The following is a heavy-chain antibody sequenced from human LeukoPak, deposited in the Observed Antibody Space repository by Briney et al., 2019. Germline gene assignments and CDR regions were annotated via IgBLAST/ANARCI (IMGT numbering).Heavy chain of an antibody. D-gene: IGHD3-16*01. CDR1: GFTFSSSA. V-gene: IGHV3-23*01. J-gene: IGHJ5*02. Sequence: GGSLRLSCAASGFTFSSSAMAWVRHAPGKGLEWVSTISYSGSGTYYADSVKGRFTISRDNAKNSLYLQMNSLRAEDTAIYYCARSRYDYVWGTSPIDPWGQGTLVTVSS. CDR3: ARSRYDYVWGTSPIDP. CDR2: ISYSGSGT.